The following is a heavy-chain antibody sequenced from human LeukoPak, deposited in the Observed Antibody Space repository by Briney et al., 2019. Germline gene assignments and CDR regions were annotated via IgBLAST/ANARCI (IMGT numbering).Heavy chain of an antibody. D-gene: IGHD2-2*01. Sequence: SETLSLTCAVYGVSFSGYYWSWIRQPPGKGLEWIGEINHSGSTNYNPSLKSRVTISVDTSKNQFSLKLSSVTAADTAVYYCARGVGYCSSTSCPPFDYWGQGTLVTVSS. V-gene: IGHV4-34*01. CDR1: GVSFSGYY. CDR3: ARGVGYCSSTSCPPFDY. CDR2: INHSGST. J-gene: IGHJ4*02.